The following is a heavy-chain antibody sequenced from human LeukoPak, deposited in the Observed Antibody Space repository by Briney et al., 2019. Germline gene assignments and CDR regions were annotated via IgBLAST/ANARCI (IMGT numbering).Heavy chain of an antibody. CDR1: GYTFTSYG. CDR3: ARVNDFRSGNDAFDI. CDR2: IRAYNGNT. D-gene: IGHD3-3*01. J-gene: IGHJ3*02. V-gene: IGHV1-18*01. Sequence: GASVKVSCKASGYTFTSYGISWVRQAPGQGLEWMGWIRAYNGNTNYAQKLQGRVTMTTDTSTSTAYMELRSLRSDDTAVYYCARVNDFRSGNDAFDIWGQGTMVSVSS.